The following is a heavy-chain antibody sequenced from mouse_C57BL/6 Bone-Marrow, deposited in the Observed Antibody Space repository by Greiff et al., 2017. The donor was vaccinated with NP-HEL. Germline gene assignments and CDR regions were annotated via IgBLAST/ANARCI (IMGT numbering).Heavy chain of an antibody. CDR2: IDPANGNT. V-gene: IGHV14-3*01. CDR1: GFNIKNTY. CDR3: VRPLYYGSSYWYFDV. Sequence: VQLQQSVAELVRPGASVKLSCTASGFNIKNTYMHWVKQRPEQGLEWIGRIDPANGNTKYAPKFQGKATITADTSSNTAYLQLSSLTSEDTAIYYWVRPLYYGSSYWYFDVWAQGPRSPSPQ. J-gene: IGHJ1*03. D-gene: IGHD1-1*01.